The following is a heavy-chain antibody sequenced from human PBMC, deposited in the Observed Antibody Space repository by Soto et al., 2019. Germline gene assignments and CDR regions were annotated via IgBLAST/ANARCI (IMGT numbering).Heavy chain of an antibody. CDR3: ARDKGNFWSGYPSSMDV. D-gene: IGHD3-3*01. CDR1: GFTFSSYG. CDR2: IWYDGSNK. V-gene: IGHV3-33*01. J-gene: IGHJ6*03. Sequence: PGGSLRLSCAASGFTFSSYGMHWVRQAPGKGLEWVAVIWYDGSNKYYADSVKGRFTISRDNSKNTLYLQMNSLRAEDTAVYYCARDKGNFWSGYPSSMDVWGKGTTVTVSS.